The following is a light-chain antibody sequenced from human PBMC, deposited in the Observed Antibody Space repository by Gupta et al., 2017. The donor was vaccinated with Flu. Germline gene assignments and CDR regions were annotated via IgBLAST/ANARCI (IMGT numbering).Light chain of an antibody. CDR3: QHYDTWPLI. V-gene: IGKV3-15*01. J-gene: IGKJ2*01. Sequence: EVVMTQSPATLSVSPGESATLSCGASQSVSSHLAWYQQRPGQAPTLLIYGASIRATGVPARFSGSRSGTDFTLTITGLQSEDSAVYYCQHYDTWPLIFGQGTRLDI. CDR2: GAS. CDR1: QSVSSH.